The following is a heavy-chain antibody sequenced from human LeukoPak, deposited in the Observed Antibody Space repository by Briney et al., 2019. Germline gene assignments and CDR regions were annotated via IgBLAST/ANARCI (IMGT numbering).Heavy chain of an antibody. CDR3: ARDGPLYYGPDY. Sequence: PGGSLRLSCAASGFTFSSYAMHWVRQAPGKGLEWVAVISYDGSNKYYADSVKGRFTISRDNSKNTLYLQMNSLRAEDTAVYYCARDGPLYYGPDYWGQGTLVTVSS. V-gene: IGHV3-30-3*01. CDR2: ISYDGSNK. J-gene: IGHJ4*02. CDR1: GFTFSSYA. D-gene: IGHD3-10*01.